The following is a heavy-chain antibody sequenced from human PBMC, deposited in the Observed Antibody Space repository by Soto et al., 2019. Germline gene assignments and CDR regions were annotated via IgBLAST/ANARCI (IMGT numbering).Heavy chain of an antibody. CDR2: IIPIFGTA. Sequence: GASVKVSCKASGGTFSSYAISWVRQAPGQGLEWMGGIIPIFGTANYAQKFQGRVTITADESTSTAYMELSSLRSEDTAVYYCARDSTPHAFGVHFDYWGQGTLVTGSS. V-gene: IGHV1-69*13. D-gene: IGHD3-10*01. J-gene: IGHJ4*02. CDR1: GGTFSSYA. CDR3: ARDSTPHAFGVHFDY.